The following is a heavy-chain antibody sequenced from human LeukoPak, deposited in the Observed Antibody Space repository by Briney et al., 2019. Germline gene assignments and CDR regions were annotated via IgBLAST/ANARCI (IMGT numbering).Heavy chain of an antibody. CDR3: ARERPTVLRYSDWSNHDAFDI. CDR1: GGSISSYY. Sequence: SETLSLTCTVSGGSISSYYWSWIRQPAGKGLEWIGRIYTSGSTNYNPSLKSRVTMSVDTSKNQFSLKLSSVTAADTAVYYCARERPTVLRYSDWSNHDAFDIWGQGTMVTVSS. D-gene: IGHD3-9*01. CDR2: IYTSGST. V-gene: IGHV4-4*07. J-gene: IGHJ3*02.